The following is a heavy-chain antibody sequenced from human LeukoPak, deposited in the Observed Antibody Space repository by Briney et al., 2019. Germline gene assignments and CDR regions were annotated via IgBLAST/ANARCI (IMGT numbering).Heavy chain of an antibody. CDR2: IYTSGST. Sequence: SETLSLTCTVSGGSISSYYWSWIRQPAGKGLEWIGRIYTSGSTNYNPSLKSRVTVSVDTSKNQFSLKLSSVTAADTAVYYCARRRDETATAAGYYHMDVWGKGTTVTVSS. V-gene: IGHV4-4*07. J-gene: IGHJ6*03. CDR3: ARRRDETATAAGYYHMDV. D-gene: IGHD3-22*01. CDR1: GGSISSYY.